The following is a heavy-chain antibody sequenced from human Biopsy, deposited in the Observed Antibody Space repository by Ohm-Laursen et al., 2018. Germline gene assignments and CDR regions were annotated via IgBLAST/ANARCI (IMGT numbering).Heavy chain of an antibody. CDR3: AARSQGDITYYYDGMDV. CDR2: IIAIFGTP. Sequence: SSVKVSCKVSGGIFNSYGISWVRQAPGQGLEWMGGIIAIFGTPNYAQKFQGRVTITADESTNTIYMELSSLTSEDTAVYYCAARSQGDITYYYDGMDVWGQGTTVTGSS. D-gene: IGHD1-26*01. V-gene: IGHV1-69*01. J-gene: IGHJ6*02. CDR1: GGIFNSYG.